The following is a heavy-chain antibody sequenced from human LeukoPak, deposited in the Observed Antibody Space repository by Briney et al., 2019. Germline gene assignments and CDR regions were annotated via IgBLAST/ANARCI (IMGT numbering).Heavy chain of an antibody. V-gene: IGHV3-11*01. CDR3: ARGNLGIPNWFDP. CDR1: GFTFSYYY. Sequence: GGSLRLSCAASGFTFSYYYMSWIRQAPGKGLEWVSYISSSGRNIYYADSVKGRFTISRDNAKNSLYLQTNSLRAEDTAVYYCARGNLGIPNWFDPWGQGTLVTVSS. D-gene: IGHD5-18*01. CDR2: ISSSGRNI. J-gene: IGHJ5*02.